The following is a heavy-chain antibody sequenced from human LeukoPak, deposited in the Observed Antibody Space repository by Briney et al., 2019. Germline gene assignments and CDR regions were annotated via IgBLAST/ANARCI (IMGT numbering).Heavy chain of an antibody. Sequence: GESLKISCKGSGYNFTSYWIGWVRQMPGKGLEWMGIIYPGDSDTRYSPSFQGQVTISADKSISTAYLQWSSLKASDTAMYYCARYYYDSSGYPPTEYYFDYWGQGTLVTVSS. CDR3: ARYYYDSSGYPPTEYYFDY. CDR1: GYNFTSYW. J-gene: IGHJ4*02. CDR2: IYPGDSDT. V-gene: IGHV5-51*01. D-gene: IGHD3-22*01.